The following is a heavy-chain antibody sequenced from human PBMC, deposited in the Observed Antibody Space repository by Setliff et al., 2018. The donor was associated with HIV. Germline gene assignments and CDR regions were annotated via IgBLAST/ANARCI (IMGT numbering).Heavy chain of an antibody. CDR3: ATGVGQGSGSFFDN. Sequence: SLTCAVSGGSISSGGFSWAWIRQPPGRGLEWIGYIYHSGNAYYNSSLQSRVSISVDKSKNQFSLRLTSVTATDTAVYYCATGVGQGSGSFFDNWGQGKLVTVSS. D-gene: IGHD3-10*01. CDR2: IYHSGNA. V-gene: IGHV4-30-2*01. CDR1: GGSISSGGFS. J-gene: IGHJ4*02.